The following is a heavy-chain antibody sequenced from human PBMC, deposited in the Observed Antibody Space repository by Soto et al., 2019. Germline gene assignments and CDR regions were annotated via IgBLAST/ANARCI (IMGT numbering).Heavy chain of an antibody. Sequence: SVKVSCKASGGTFNSYAISWVRQAPGQGLEWMGGIIPISGTANYAQKFQGRLTVTADESTSTAYMELSSLRSEDTAVYYCARAYCSGGSCPYGMDVWGQGTTVTVSS. V-gene: IGHV1-69*13. D-gene: IGHD2-15*01. CDR1: GGTFNSYA. CDR2: IIPISGTA. J-gene: IGHJ6*02. CDR3: ARAYCSGGSCPYGMDV.